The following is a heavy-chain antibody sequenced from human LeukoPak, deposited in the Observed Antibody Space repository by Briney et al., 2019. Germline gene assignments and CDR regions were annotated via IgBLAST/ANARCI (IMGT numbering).Heavy chain of an antibody. D-gene: IGHD3-3*01. CDR2: IRNRGST. V-gene: IGHV4-59*01. Sequence: PSETLSLTCTVSGGSISDYYWSWIRQPPGKGLESIGYIRNRGSTNYNPSLKSRVTISVDTSKNQFSLKLRSVTAADTAVYYCARSAPYYDFWTGYYDALYYMDVWGQGTLVTVSS. CDR1: GGSISDYY. CDR3: ARSAPYYDFWTGYYDALYYMDV. J-gene: IGHJ4*02.